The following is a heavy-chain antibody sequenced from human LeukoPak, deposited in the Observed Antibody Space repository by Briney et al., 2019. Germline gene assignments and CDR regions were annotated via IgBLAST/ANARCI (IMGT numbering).Heavy chain of an antibody. Sequence: GGSLRLSCAASGFTFSSYAMSWVRQAPGKGLEWVANIKQDGSEKYYVDSVKGRFTISRDNAKNSLYLQMNSLRAEDTAVYYCARGRIQLWGQGTLVTVSS. D-gene: IGHD5-18*01. J-gene: IGHJ4*02. CDR2: IKQDGSEK. CDR1: GFTFSSYA. CDR3: ARGRIQL. V-gene: IGHV3-7*04.